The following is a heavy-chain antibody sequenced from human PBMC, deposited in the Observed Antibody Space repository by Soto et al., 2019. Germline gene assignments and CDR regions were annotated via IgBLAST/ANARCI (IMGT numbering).Heavy chain of an antibody. D-gene: IGHD6-19*01. J-gene: IGHJ4*02. V-gene: IGHV3-74*01. Sequence: EVQLVESGGGLVQPGGSLRLSCAASGFTFSSYWMHWVRQAPGKGLVWVSRINSDGSSTSYVDSVKGRFTISRDNAKNTLYLQMNSLRAEDTAVYYCAREGYSSGWVNFDYWGQGTLVTVSS. CDR2: INSDGSST. CDR1: GFTFSSYW. CDR3: AREGYSSGWVNFDY.